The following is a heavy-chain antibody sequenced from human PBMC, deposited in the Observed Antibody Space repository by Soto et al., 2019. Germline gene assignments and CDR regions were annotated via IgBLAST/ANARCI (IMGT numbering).Heavy chain of an antibody. CDR3: TTDSPKWIQLWPSPDY. D-gene: IGHD5-18*01. V-gene: IGHV3-15*01. Sequence: GGSLRLSCAASGFTFSNAWMSWVRQAPGKGLEWVGRIKSKTDGGTTDYAAPVKGRFTISRDDSKNTLYLQMNSLKTEDTAVYYCTTDSPKWIQLWPSPDYWGQGTLVTVSS. CDR1: GFTFSNAW. CDR2: IKSKTDGGTT. J-gene: IGHJ4*02.